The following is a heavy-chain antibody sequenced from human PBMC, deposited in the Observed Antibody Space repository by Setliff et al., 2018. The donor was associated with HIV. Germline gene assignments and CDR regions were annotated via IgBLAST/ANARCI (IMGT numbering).Heavy chain of an antibody. D-gene: IGHD2-15*01. V-gene: IGHV4-61*09. Sequence: PSETLSLTCTVSGASMNSGSFYWTWIRQPAGKRLEWLGQTHSTVAWAANNPSFASRVSISMDSSKSHFSLNVTSVTVADTATYYCARMFCSSGACLFDLWGQGILVTVSS. CDR3: ARMFCSSGACLFDL. CDR1: GASMNSGSFY. J-gene: IGHJ4*02. CDR2: THSTVAWA.